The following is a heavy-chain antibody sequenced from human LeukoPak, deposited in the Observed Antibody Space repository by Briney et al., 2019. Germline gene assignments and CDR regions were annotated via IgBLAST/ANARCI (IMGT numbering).Heavy chain of an antibody. V-gene: IGHV1-69*01. Sequence: SVKVSSKASGGTFSSYAISWVRQAPGQGLEWMGGIIPIFGTANYAQKFQGRVTITADESTSTAYMELSSLRSEDTAVYYCARDGYSGYQGGPGFDYWGQGTLVTVSS. CDR1: GGTFSSYA. CDR3: ARDGYSGYQGGPGFDY. CDR2: IIPIFGTA. J-gene: IGHJ4*02. D-gene: IGHD5-12*01.